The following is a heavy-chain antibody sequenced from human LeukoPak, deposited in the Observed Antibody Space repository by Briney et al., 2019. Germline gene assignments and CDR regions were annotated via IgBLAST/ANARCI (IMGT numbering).Heavy chain of an antibody. CDR3: AKGGYTTWFDP. CDR2: IRSTGGDT. Sequence: PGGSLRLSCAASGFTFSSYAMSWVRQAPGKGLEWVSNIRSTGGDTYYTDSVKGRFTISRDNSKNTLYLEMNSLRAEDTAVYYCAKGGYTTWFDPWGQGTLVTVSS. D-gene: IGHD2-15*01. V-gene: IGHV3-23*01. CDR1: GFTFSSYA. J-gene: IGHJ5*02.